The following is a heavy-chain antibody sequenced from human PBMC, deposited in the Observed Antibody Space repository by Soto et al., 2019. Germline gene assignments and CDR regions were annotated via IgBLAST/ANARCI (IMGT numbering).Heavy chain of an antibody. CDR2: IIPIFGTA. D-gene: IGHD1-1*01. J-gene: IGHJ6*02. CDR1: GGTFSSYA. Sequence: SVKVSCKASGGTFSSYAISWVRQAPGQGLEWMGGIIPIFGTANYAQKFQGRVTITADESTSTAYMELSSLRSEDTAVYYCARGDVWNYGMDVWGQGTTVTVSS. V-gene: IGHV1-69*13. CDR3: ARGDVWNYGMDV.